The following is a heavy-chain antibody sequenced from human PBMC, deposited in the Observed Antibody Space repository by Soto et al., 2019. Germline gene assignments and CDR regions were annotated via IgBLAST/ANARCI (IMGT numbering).Heavy chain of an antibody. CDR2: IRSKANSYAT. CDR3: TTVDYGDYPPYYYYYYGMDV. D-gene: IGHD4-17*01. CDR1: GFTFSGSA. Sequence: GGSLRLSCAASGFTFSGSAMHWVRQASGKGLEWVGRIRSKANSYATAYAASVKGRFTISRDDSKNTAYLQMNSLKTEDTAVYYCTTVDYGDYPPYYYYYYGMDVWGQGTTVTVSS. V-gene: IGHV3-73*01. J-gene: IGHJ6*02.